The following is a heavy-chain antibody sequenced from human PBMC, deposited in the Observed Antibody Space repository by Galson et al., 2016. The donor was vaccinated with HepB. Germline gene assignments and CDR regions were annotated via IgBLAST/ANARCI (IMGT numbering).Heavy chain of an antibody. CDR3: ARATHTITYYYDSSGYKVDAFGI. D-gene: IGHD3-22*01. CDR1: GFTFSNYS. CDR2: ISSSSSYI. J-gene: IGHJ3*02. Sequence: SLRLSCAASGFTFSNYSMNWVRQAPGKGLEWVSSISSSSSYIYYADSVKGRFTISRDNAKNSLYLQMNSLRAEDTAVYYCARATHTITYYYDSSGYKVDAFGIWGQGTMVTVSS. V-gene: IGHV3-21*01.